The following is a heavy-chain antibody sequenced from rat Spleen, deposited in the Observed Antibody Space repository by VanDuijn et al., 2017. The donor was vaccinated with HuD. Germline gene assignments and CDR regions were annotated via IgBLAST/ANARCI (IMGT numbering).Heavy chain of an antibody. Sequence: EVQLVESGGGLVQPGRSMKLSCAAAGFTFRNYDMAWVRQAPTKGLEWVASISSDGGRNFYRDSVKGRFTISRDNAKSSLYLQMDSLRSGDTAIYYCARRHYGYTDYFDYWGQGVMVTVSS. CDR1: GFTFRNYD. D-gene: IGHD1-9*01. CDR2: ISSDGGRN. CDR3: ARRHYGYTDYFDY. J-gene: IGHJ2*01. V-gene: IGHV5-25*01.